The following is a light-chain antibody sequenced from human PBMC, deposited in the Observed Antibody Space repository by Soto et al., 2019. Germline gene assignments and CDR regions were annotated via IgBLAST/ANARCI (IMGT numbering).Light chain of an antibody. CDR2: NVS. J-gene: IGLJ2*01. V-gene: IGLV2-14*03. CDR3: SSYTSISTVV. CDR1: SSDVGGYDY. Sequence: QAASVSGSPGQSITISCTGTSSDVGGYDYVSWYQQHQGKAPKLVIYNVSNRPSGISNRFSGSKSGNTASLTISGLQAEDEADYYCSSYTSISTVVFGGGTKLTVL.